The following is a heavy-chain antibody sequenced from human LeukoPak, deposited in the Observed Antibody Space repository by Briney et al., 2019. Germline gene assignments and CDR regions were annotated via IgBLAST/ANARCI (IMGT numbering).Heavy chain of an antibody. CDR3: ARRGYSFGSDY. CDR1: GFTFSSYW. J-gene: IGHJ4*02. V-gene: IGHV3-74*01. Sequence: GGSLRLSCAASGFTFSSYWMHWVRQVAGKGLVWVSRINSDGGSTNYADSVKGRFTISRDNAKNTLYLQMSSLRAEDTAVYYCARRGYSFGSDYWGPGTLVTVS. D-gene: IGHD5-18*01. CDR2: INSDGGST.